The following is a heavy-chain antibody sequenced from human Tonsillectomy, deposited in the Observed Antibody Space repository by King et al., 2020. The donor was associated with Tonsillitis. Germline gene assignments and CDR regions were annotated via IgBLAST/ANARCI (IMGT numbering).Heavy chain of an antibody. CDR3: GRIYCGGDCYSGPWDY. D-gene: IGHD2-21*02. V-gene: IGHV1-18*01. Sequence: QLVQSGAEVKKPGASVKVSCKASGYTFTDYGVSWVRQAPGQGLEWMGWISTYNGNTNYAQKIQGRVTMTTDTSTSTAYMELRSLRSDDTAVYYCGRIYCGGDCYSGPWDYWGQGTLVTVSS. J-gene: IGHJ4*02. CDR1: GYTFTDYG. CDR2: ISTYNGNT.